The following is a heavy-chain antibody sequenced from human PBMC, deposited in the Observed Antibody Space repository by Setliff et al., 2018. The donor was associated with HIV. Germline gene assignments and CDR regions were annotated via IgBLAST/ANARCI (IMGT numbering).Heavy chain of an antibody. Sequence: PGGSLRLSCAASGFTFSSYAMSWVRQAPGKGLEWVGFIRSKAHGGTTEYAASVEVRFIISRDDSKNIAYLQMNSLKTEDTAVYFCTRDGGGDYGVYAPDYWGQGTLVTVSS. CDR1: GFTFSSYA. V-gene: IGHV3-49*04. CDR3: TRDGGGDYGVYAPDY. D-gene: IGHD4-17*01. J-gene: IGHJ4*02. CDR2: IRSKAHGGTT.